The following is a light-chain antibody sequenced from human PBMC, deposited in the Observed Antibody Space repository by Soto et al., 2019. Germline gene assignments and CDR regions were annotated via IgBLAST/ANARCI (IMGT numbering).Light chain of an antibody. CDR2: AAS. Sequence: DIQMTQSPSSLSASVGDRVTITCRTSQNINNYLNWYQQKPGKAPKLLIYAASSLQSGVPSRFSGSGSGTDFTLTISSLQPEDFATYYCQQGYSTPRTFGQGTKVDI. J-gene: IGKJ1*01. CDR1: QNINNY. V-gene: IGKV1-39*01. CDR3: QQGYSTPRT.